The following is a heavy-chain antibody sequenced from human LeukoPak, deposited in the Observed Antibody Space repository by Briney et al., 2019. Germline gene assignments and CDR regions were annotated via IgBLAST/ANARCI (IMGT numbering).Heavy chain of an antibody. CDR1: GCSISSCSYY. CDR3: ARGGGYCSSTSCYEFDY. Sequence: SESLSLTCTVSGCSISSCSYYWSWIRQPAGQGLEGVGRIYTSRSTYSNPSLKSRVTISVDTSKNQFSLKLSSVTAADTAVYYCARGGGYCSSTSCYEFDYWGQGTLVTVSS. J-gene: IGHJ4*02. CDR2: IYTSRST. V-gene: IGHV4-61*02. D-gene: IGHD2-2*01.